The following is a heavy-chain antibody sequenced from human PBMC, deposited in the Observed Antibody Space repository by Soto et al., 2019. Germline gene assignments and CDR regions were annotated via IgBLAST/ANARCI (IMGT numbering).Heavy chain of an antibody. D-gene: IGHD4-17*01. V-gene: IGHV4-39*01. J-gene: IGHJ4*02. CDR3: ARGPGYGDYFTDY. Sequence: LSLTCTVTGDSISSRSYYWGWIRQPPGKGLEWIGSIYYSGSTYNNPSLRSRVSMSIDTSKNQFSLKLKSVAAADTAVYYCARGPGYGDYFTDYWGQGTLVTVSS. CDR2: IYYSGST. CDR1: GDSISSRSYY.